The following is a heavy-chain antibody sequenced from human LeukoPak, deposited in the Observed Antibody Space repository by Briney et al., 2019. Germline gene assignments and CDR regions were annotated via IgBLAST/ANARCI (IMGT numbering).Heavy chain of an antibody. CDR2: ISGSFSST. V-gene: IGHV3-23*01. CDR1: GFTFSSYA. Sequence: PGGSLRLSCAASGFTFSSYAMSWVRQAPGKGLEWVSAISGSFSSTYYADSVKGRFTISRDNSKNTLYLQMNSLRAEDTAVYYCAKGKGHYYYYMDVWGKGTTVTVSS. J-gene: IGHJ6*03. CDR3: AKGKGHYYYYMDV.